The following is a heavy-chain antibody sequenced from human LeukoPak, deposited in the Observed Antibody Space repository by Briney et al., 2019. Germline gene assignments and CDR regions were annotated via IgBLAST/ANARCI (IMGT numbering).Heavy chain of an antibody. D-gene: IGHD3-10*01. CDR2: INPNSGGT. V-gene: IGHV1-2*04. CDR3: ARGLGVIMTPDY. J-gene: IGHJ4*02. Sequence: ASVKVSCKASGYTFTSYGISGVRQAPGQGLEWMGWINPNSGGTNYAQKFQGWVTMTRDTSIGTAYMELSRLRSDDTAVYYCARGLGVIMTPDYWGQGTLVTVSS. CDR1: GYTFTSYG.